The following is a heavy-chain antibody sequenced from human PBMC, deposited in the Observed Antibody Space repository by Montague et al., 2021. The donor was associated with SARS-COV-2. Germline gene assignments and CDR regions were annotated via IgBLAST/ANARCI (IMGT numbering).Heavy chain of an antibody. J-gene: IGHJ4*02. Sequence: SETLSLTCTVSGDSINTYYWNWIRQPPGKGLEWLGSIFYTGSTNYNPSLESRVTMPVDPSKNQFSLTLTSVTAADTAVYYCARSRANVPSRPGFDYWGQGALVTVSS. CDR3: ARSRANVPSRPGFDY. D-gene: IGHD6-6*01. CDR1: GDSINTYY. CDR2: IFYTGST. V-gene: IGHV4-59*01.